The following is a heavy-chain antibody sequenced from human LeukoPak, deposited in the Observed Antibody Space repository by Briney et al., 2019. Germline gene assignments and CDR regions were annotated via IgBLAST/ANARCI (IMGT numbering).Heavy chain of an antibody. J-gene: IGHJ4*02. Sequence: ASVKVSCKASGGTFSSYAISWVRQAPGQGLEWMGRIIPILGIANYAQKFQGRVTITADKSTSTAYMELSSLRSEDTAVYYCARERDYYDSSGYFALFDYWGQGTLVTVSS. CDR1: GGTFSSYA. CDR2: IIPILGIA. D-gene: IGHD3-22*01. V-gene: IGHV1-69*04. CDR3: ARERDYYDSSGYFALFDY.